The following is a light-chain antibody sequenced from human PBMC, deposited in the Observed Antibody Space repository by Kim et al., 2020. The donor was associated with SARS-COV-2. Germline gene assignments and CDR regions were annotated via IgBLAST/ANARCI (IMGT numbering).Light chain of an antibody. CDR3: QQYNNWPRT. CDR1: QSVSSS. J-gene: IGKJ1*01. CDR2: GAS. V-gene: IGKV3-15*01. Sequence: EILMTQSPGTLSVSPGERDTLACRASQSVSSSLAWYQQKPGQAPRLLIYGASTRATGIPARFSGSGSGTEFIFTISSLQSEDFAVYYCQQYNNWPRTFGQGTKVDIK.